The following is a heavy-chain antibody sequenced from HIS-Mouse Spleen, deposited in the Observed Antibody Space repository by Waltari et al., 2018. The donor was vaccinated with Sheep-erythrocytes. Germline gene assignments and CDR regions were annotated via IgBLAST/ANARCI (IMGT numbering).Heavy chain of an antibody. CDR3: ARVASGATLDY. Sequence: FTFSSYSMNWVRQAPGKGLEWVSSISSSSSYIYYADSVKGRFTISRDNAKNSLYLQMNSLRAEDTAVYYCARVASGATLDYWGQGTLVTVSS. CDR1: FTFSSYS. CDR2: ISSSSSYI. D-gene: IGHD1-26*01. J-gene: IGHJ4*02. V-gene: IGHV3-21*01.